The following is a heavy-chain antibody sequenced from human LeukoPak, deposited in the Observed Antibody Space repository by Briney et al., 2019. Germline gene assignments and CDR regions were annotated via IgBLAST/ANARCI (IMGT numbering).Heavy chain of an antibody. CDR1: GGSISSSDYY. Sequence: SETLSLTCTVSGGSISSSDYYWGWIRQPPGKGLEWIGEIYHSGSTNYNPSLKSRVTISVDKSKNQFSLKLSSVTAADTAVYYCARCLFGSSWSRIDAFDIWGQGTMVTVSS. CDR3: ARCLFGSSWSRIDAFDI. D-gene: IGHD6-13*01. V-gene: IGHV4-39*07. CDR2: IYHSGST. J-gene: IGHJ3*02.